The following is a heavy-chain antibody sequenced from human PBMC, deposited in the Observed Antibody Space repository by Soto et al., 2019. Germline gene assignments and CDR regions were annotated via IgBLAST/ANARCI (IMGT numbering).Heavy chain of an antibody. CDR1: GFILSDSY. Sequence: QVQLVESGGGLVKPGGSLRLSCAASGFILSDSYMSWIRQAPGKGLEWVSYIVGSTKYYADSVKGRFTISRDNAKNSLYLQMNSLRAEDTAVYYCARGRGYCSGSSCYLGYYYYMDVWGKWTTVTVSS. CDR3: ARGRGYCSGSSCYLGYYYYMDV. J-gene: IGHJ6*03. CDR2: IVGSTK. V-gene: IGHV3-11*01. D-gene: IGHD2-2*01.